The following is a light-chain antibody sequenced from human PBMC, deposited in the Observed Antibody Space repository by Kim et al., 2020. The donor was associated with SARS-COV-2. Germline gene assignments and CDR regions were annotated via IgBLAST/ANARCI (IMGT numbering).Light chain of an antibody. Sequence: ASVGDRVTITCPASQSISSYFNWYQQKPGKAPKLLIYAASSLQSGVPSRFSGSGSGTDFTLTISSLQPEDFATYYCQQSYSTPLTFGGGTKVDIK. CDR1: QSISSY. CDR2: AAS. CDR3: QQSYSTPLT. V-gene: IGKV1-39*01. J-gene: IGKJ4*01.